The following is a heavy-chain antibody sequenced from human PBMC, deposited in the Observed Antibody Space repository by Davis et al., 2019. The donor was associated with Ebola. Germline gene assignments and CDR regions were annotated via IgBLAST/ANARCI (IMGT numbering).Heavy chain of an antibody. J-gene: IGHJ3*02. CDR1: GGSISYSY. Sequence: SETLSLTCTVSGGSISYSYWTWIRQSPGKGLEWIGYMYYTGSANYNPSLKSRVTISVDTSKNQFSLRVSSVTVADTAVYYCARGLYDFWSGYAFDIWGQGTLVTVSS. D-gene: IGHD3-3*01. CDR2: MYYTGSA. CDR3: ARGLYDFWSGYAFDI. V-gene: IGHV4-59*01.